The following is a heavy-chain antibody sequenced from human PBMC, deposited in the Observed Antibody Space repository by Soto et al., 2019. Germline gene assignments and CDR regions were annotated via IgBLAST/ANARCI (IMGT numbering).Heavy chain of an antibody. J-gene: IGHJ4*02. V-gene: IGHV1-69*13. CDR3: ARGGDSSGWYLSFDY. CDR2: IIPIFGTA. D-gene: IGHD6-19*01. CDR1: GGTFSSYA. Sequence: SVKVSCKASGGTFSSYAISWVRQAPGQGLEWMGGIIPIFGTANYAQKFQGRVTITADESTSTAYMELSSLRSEDTAVYYCARGGDSSGWYLSFDYWGQGTLVTVSS.